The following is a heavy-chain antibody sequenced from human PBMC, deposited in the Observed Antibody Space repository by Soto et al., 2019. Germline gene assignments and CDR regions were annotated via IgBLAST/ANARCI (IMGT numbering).Heavy chain of an antibody. CDR2: IYWDDAK. CDR3: AHRLVWGSCFYY. CDR1: GFSLSTSGVG. D-gene: IGHD3-16*01. V-gene: IGHV2-5*02. J-gene: IGHJ4*02. Sequence: QITLKESGPTLAKPTQTLTLTCTFSGFSLSTSGVGVGWIRQPPGKALEWLALIYWDDAKRYSPTLKSRLTITEDTPKNQVGLTMNIRHPVDTASYYCAHRLVWGSCFYYRGQGPLVTFSS.